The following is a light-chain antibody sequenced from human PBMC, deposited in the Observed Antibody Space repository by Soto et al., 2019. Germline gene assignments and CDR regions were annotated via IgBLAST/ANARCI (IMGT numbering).Light chain of an antibody. Sequence: DIQMTQSPSTLSASVGDRVTITCRASQSISSWLAWYQQKPGKAPKLLIYKASSLESGVPSRFSGSGSGTEFTLTISSLQPDDFATYYCQQSYNSPFNFGPGTKVDMK. J-gene: IGKJ3*01. CDR1: QSISSW. V-gene: IGKV1-5*03. CDR3: QQSYNSPFN. CDR2: KAS.